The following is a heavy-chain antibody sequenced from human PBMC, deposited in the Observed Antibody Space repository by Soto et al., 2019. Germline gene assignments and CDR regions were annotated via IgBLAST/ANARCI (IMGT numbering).Heavy chain of an antibody. CDR3: ARHGDIVATIPKFYFDY. D-gene: IGHD5-12*01. CDR2: IYYSGST. J-gene: IGHJ4*02. Sequence: PSETLSLTCTVSGVSISSSSYYWGWIRQPPGKGLEWIGSIYYSGSTYYNPSLKSRVTISVDTSKNQFSLKLSSVTAADTAVYYCARHGDIVATIPKFYFDYWGQGTLVTVSS. V-gene: IGHV4-39*01. CDR1: GVSISSSSYY.